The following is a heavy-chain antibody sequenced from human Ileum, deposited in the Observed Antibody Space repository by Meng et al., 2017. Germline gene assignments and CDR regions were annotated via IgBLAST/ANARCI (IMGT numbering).Heavy chain of an antibody. V-gene: IGHV4-4*02. J-gene: IGHJ4*02. Sequence: QGRLQESGPGLVKASGPLSLTCAVSGGSISSSNWWSWVRQPPGKGLEWIGEIYHSGSTNYNPSLKSRGTISVDKSKNQFSLKLSSVTAADTAVYYCASLRYNWNYSADYWGQGTLVTVSS. CDR2: IYHSGST. CDR1: GGSISSSNW. D-gene: IGHD1-7*01. CDR3: ASLRYNWNYSADY.